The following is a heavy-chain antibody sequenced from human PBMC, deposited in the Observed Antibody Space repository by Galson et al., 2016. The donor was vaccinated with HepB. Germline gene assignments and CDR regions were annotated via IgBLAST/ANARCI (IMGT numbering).Heavy chain of an antibody. CDR3: ARPLDYGGNYYFDY. Sequence: IYPGDSNTRYSPSFQGQVTISADKSISTAYLQWSSLKASDTAMYYCARPLDYGGNYYFDYWGQGTLVTVSS. CDR2: IYPGDSNT. J-gene: IGHJ4*02. V-gene: IGHV5-51*01. D-gene: IGHD4-23*01.